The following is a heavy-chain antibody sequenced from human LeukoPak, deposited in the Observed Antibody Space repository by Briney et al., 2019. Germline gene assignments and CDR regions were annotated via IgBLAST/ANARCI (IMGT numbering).Heavy chain of an antibody. D-gene: IGHD2-2*02. CDR3: ARLAPAAILDY. CDR2: INPSGGST. V-gene: IGHV1-46*01. CDR1: GYTFTSYY. Sequence: ASVKVSCKASGYTFTSYYMHWVRQAPGQGLEWMGIINPSGGSTSYAQKFQGRVTMTRDTSTSTVYMELSSLRSEDTAVYHCARLAPAAILDYWGQGTLVTVSS. J-gene: IGHJ4*02.